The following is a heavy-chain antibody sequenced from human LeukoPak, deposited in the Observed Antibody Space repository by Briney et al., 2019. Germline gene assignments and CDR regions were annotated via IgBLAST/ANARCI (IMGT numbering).Heavy chain of an antibody. Sequence: GGSLRLSCAASGFTFSSYAMSWVRQAPGKGLEWVSAISGSGDSTYYADSVKGRFTISRDNSKNTLYLQMNSLRAEDTAVYYCAKEVVVVPAAINYFDYWGQGTLVTVSS. D-gene: IGHD2-2*01. V-gene: IGHV3-23*01. J-gene: IGHJ4*02. CDR1: GFTFSSYA. CDR2: ISGSGDST. CDR3: AKEVVVVPAAINYFDY.